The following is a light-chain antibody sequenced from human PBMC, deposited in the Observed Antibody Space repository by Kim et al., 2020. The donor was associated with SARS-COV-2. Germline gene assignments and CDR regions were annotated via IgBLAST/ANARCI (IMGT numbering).Light chain of an antibody. CDR2: DND. Sequence: NFMLTQPHSESESPGKTVTISCTRSGGSIANNYVQWLQQRPGSSPTTVIYDNDQRPSGVPDRFSASIDSSSNSASLTISGLKTEDEADYYCQSYYGSNWVFGGGTQLTVL. J-gene: IGLJ3*02. CDR3: QSYYGSNWV. V-gene: IGLV6-57*01. CDR1: GGSIANNY.